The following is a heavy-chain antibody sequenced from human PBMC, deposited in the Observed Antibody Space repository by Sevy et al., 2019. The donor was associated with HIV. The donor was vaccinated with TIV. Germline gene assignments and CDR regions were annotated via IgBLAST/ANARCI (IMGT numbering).Heavy chain of an antibody. J-gene: IGHJ6*02. CDR2: ISSNGGST. D-gene: IGHD3-3*01. CDR3: VKAGGYYDFWSGYYFPNYYYYYGIDV. V-gene: IGHV3-64D*06. Sequence: GGSLRLSCSASGFTFSSYAMHWVRQAPGKGLEYVSAISSNGGSTYYADSVKGRFTISRDNSKNTLYLQMSSLRAEDTAVYYCVKAGGYYDFWSGYYFPNYYYYYGIDVWGQGTTVTVSS. CDR1: GFTFSSYA.